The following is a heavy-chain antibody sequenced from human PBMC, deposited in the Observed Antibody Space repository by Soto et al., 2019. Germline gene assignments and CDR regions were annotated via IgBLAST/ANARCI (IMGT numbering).Heavy chain of an antibody. Sequence: SVKVSCKASGGTFSSNAISWVRQAPGQGPAWMGGILPIFNTANYAQNFQGRVTITADESTRTSYMELTSLKSEDTAIYYCATGGCGYSSSFPRFYFEYRGPGXLVTV. CDR2: ILPIFNTA. CDR3: ATGGCGYSSSFPRFYFEY. V-gene: IGHV1-69*13. D-gene: IGHD5-18*01. CDR1: GGTFSSNA. J-gene: IGHJ4*01.